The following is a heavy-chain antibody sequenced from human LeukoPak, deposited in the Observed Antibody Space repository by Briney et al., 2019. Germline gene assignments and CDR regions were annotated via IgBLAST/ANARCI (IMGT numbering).Heavy chain of an antibody. D-gene: IGHD3-16*01. V-gene: IGHV3-23*01. J-gene: IGHJ4*02. Sequence: GGSLRLSCAASGFTFSSYWMHWVRQAPGKGLEWVSAISGSGGSTYYADSVKGRFTISRDNSKNTLYLQMNSLRAEDTAVYYCAKDLRGSYTTYWGQGTLVTVSS. CDR3: AKDLRGSYTTY. CDR2: ISGSGGST. CDR1: GFTFSSYW.